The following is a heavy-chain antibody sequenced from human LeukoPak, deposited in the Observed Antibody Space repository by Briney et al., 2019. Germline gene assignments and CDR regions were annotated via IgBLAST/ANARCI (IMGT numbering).Heavy chain of an antibody. V-gene: IGHV1-2*04. CDR2: INPNSGGT. D-gene: IGHD3-16*02. J-gene: IGHJ5*02. Sequence: ASVKVSCKASGYTFTGYYMHWVRQAPGQGLEWMGWINPNSGGTNYAQKFQGWVTMTRDTSISTAYMELSRPRSDDTAVYYCAREPYVWGSYRYIWFDPWGQGTLVTVSS. CDR1: GYTFTGYY. CDR3: AREPYVWGSYRYIWFDP.